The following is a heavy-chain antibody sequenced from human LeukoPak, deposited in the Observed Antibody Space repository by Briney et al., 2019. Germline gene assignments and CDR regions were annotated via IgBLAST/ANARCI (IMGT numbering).Heavy chain of an antibody. Sequence: ASVMVSCKASGYTFIAYYLYWVRQAPGQGLELMGWIGPNSGGTKYTQNFQGRVTMTRDTSISTVYMELSRLSYDDTAVYYCARGHIFDFAFWGQGTLVTVSS. J-gene: IGHJ4*02. CDR1: GYTFIAYY. D-gene: IGHD3/OR15-3a*01. CDR3: ARGHIFDFAF. CDR2: IGPNSGGT. V-gene: IGHV1-2*02.